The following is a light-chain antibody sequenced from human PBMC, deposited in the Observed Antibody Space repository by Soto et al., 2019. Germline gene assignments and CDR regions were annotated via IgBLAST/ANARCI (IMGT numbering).Light chain of an antibody. J-gene: IGKJ2*01. V-gene: IGKV1-39*01. CDR2: KAS. CDR1: QNIGTS. CDR3: QQSYSSLVYT. Sequence: DIQMTQSPSSLSASVGDRVTITCRASQNIGTSLNWYQQKPGKAPTALIYKASTMQGGVPSRFSGSGSGTDFTLTISSLQPEGSATYYGQQSYSSLVYTFGPGTKLEIK.